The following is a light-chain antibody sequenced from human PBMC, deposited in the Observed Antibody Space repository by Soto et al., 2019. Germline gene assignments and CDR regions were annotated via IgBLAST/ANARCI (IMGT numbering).Light chain of an antibody. CDR1: QSLLHSDGKTY. CDR3: MRRRQRPP. V-gene: IGKV2D-29*01. Sequence: PRSLWGTPDHPTTISCKSSQSLLHSDGKTYLYWYLQKPGQPPQLLIYEVSNRFSGVPDRFSGSGSGTDYTLKISRVEAAAVGVYHCMRRRQRPPFGQGTRLEIK. J-gene: IGKJ5*01. CDR2: EVS.